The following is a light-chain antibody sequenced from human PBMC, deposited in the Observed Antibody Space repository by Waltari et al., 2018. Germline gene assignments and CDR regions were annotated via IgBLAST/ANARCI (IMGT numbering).Light chain of an antibody. V-gene: IGKV4-1*01. CDR2: WAS. CDR1: QSILYSSNDKNY. CDR3: QQYYRSRT. J-gene: IGKJ1*01. Sequence: DIVMTQSPDSLAVSLGERAPITCKSSQSILYSSNDKNYLAWYQQKPGQPPKLLIYWASTRESGVPDRFSGSGSGTDFTLTISSLQAEDVAVYYCQQYYRSRTFGQGTKVEIK.